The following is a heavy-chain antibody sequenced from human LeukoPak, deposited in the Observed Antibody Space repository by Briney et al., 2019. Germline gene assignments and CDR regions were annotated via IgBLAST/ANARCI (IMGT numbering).Heavy chain of an antibody. V-gene: IGHV3-33*01. CDR3: AREKDGYNFLDY. CDR1: GFTFSSYG. Sequence: GGALILSCAASGFTFSSYGMHWVRQAPGKGLERVAVIWYDGSNKYYADSVKGRFTISRDNSKNTLYLQMNSLRAEDTAVYYCAREKDGYNFLDYWGQGTLVTVSS. D-gene: IGHD5-24*01. J-gene: IGHJ4*02. CDR2: IWYDGSNK.